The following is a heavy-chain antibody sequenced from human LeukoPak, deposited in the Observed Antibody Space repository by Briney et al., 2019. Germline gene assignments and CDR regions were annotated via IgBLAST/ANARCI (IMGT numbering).Heavy chain of an antibody. CDR1: GFTXDDYA. Sequence: XGFTXDDYAMHWVRHAPGKGLEWVSGISWNSGSIGYADSVKGRFTISRDNAKNSLYLQMNRLRAEDTAVNYXXXXEXXVXVWGKGXTXTVSS. J-gene: IGHJ6*04. CDR2: ISWNSGSI. CDR3: XXXEXXVXV. V-gene: IGHV3-9*01.